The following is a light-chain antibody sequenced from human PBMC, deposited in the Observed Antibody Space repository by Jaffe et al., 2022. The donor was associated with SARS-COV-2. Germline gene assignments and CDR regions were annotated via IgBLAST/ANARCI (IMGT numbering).Light chain of an antibody. CDR2: WAS. CDR1: QSVFSRSNSKDY. V-gene: IGKV4-1*01. J-gene: IGKJ4*01. Sequence: DIVMTQSPDSLAVSLGERATINCKSSQSVFSRSNSKDYLAWYQQKPGQPPKLLIYWASARESGVPDRFSGSGSGTDFTLTISSLQAEDVAVYYCQQYYSTPPLTFGGGTKVEI. CDR3: QQYYSTPPLT.